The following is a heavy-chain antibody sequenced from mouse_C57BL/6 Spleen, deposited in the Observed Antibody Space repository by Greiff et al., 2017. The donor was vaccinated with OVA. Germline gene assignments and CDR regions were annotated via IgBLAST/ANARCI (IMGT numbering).Heavy chain of an antibody. CDR1: GYTFTDYN. J-gene: IGHJ4*01. CDR3: ARERSYGYGRDYYAMDY. Sequence: VQLQQSGPELVKPGASVKMSCKASGYTFTDYNMHWVKQSHGKSLEWIGYINPNNGGTSYNQKFKGKATLTVNKSSSTAYMELRSLTSEDSAVYYCARERSYGYGRDYYAMDYWGQGTSVTVSS. D-gene: IGHD2-2*01. V-gene: IGHV1-22*01. CDR2: INPNNGGT.